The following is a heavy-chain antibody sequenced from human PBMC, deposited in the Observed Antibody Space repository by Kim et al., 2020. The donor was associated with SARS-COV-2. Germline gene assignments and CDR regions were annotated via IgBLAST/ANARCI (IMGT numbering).Heavy chain of an antibody. V-gene: IGHV1-2*06. CDR3: ARAINYDYIWGSYRSHAFDI. J-gene: IGHJ3*02. Sequence: ASVKVSCKASGYTFTGYYMHWVRQAPGQGLEWMGRINPNSGGTNYAQKFQGRVTMTRDTSISTAYMELSRLRSDDTAVYYCARAINYDYIWGSYRSHAFDIWGQGTMVTVSS. D-gene: IGHD3-16*02. CDR2: INPNSGGT. CDR1: GYTFTGYY.